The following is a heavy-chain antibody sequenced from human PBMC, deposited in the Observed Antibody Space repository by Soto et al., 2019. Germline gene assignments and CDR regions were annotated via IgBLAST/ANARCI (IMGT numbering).Heavy chain of an antibody. Sequence: GGSLRLSCAASGFTFSYYAMSWVRQAPGKGLEWVSGISGGGDSTYYADSVKGRFTISRDNSKNTLYLQMNSLTAEDTAVYYRATDLLMISFGGVIAQFDLWGQGTLVTVSS. CDR2: ISGGGDST. V-gene: IGHV3-23*01. J-gene: IGHJ4*02. D-gene: IGHD3-16*02. CDR1: GFTFSYYA. CDR3: ATDLLMISFGGVIAQFDL.